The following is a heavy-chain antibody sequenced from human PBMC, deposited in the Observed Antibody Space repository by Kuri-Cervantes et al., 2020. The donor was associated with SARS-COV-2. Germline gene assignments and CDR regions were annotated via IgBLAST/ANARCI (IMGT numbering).Heavy chain of an antibody. CDR3: ARERGSSWYSSKAFDI. D-gene: IGHD6-13*01. Sequence: GGSLRLSCAASGFTFSDYYMSWIRQAPGKGLEWVSYISSSGSTIYYADSVKGRFTIYRDNAKNSLYLQMNSLRAEDTAVYYCARERGSSWYSSKAFDIWGQGTMVTVSS. CDR2: ISSSGSTI. J-gene: IGHJ3*02. V-gene: IGHV3-11*04. CDR1: GFTFSDYY.